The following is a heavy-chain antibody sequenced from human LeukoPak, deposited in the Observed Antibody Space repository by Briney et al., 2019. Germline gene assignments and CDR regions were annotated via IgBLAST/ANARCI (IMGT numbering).Heavy chain of an antibody. CDR2: MNRNSGNT. J-gene: IGHJ4*02. D-gene: IGHD1-26*01. CDR3: ARGRRESYGGDFDY. CDR1: GYTFSSYD. V-gene: IGHV1-8*01. Sequence: ASVKVSCKAPGYTFSSYDINWVRQATGQGLEWMGWMNRNSGNTGYAQKFQGRVTMTRNTSISTAHMELSSLTSEDTAVYYCARGRRESYGGDFDYWGQGALVTVSS.